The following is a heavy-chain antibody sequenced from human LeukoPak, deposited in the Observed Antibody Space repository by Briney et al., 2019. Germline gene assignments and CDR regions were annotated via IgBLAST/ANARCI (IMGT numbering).Heavy chain of an antibody. CDR1: GGSISSSSYY. CDR3: ARLGGGYNFY. D-gene: IGHD5-24*01. J-gene: IGHJ4*02. CDR2: IYYSGST. V-gene: IGHV4-39*01. Sequence: SETLSLTCTVSGGSISSSSYYWGWIRQPPGKGLEWIGSIYYSGSTYYNPSLKSRVTISVDTSKNQFSLKLSSVTAADTAMYYCARLGGGYNFYWGQGTLVTVSS.